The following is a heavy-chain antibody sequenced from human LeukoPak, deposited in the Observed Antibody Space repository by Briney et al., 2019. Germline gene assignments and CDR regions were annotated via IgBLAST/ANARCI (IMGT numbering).Heavy chain of an antibody. V-gene: IGHV1-69*13. CDR2: IIPIFGTA. J-gene: IGHJ4*02. CDR1: GGTFSSYA. D-gene: IGHD2-15*01. Sequence: AASVKVSCKASGGTFSSYAISWVRQAPGQGLEWMGGIIPIFGTANYAQKFQGRVTITADESTSTAYMELSSLRSEDTAVYYCARVASRRYCSGGSCYQFDYWGQGTLVTVSS. CDR3: ARVASRRYCSGGSCYQFDY.